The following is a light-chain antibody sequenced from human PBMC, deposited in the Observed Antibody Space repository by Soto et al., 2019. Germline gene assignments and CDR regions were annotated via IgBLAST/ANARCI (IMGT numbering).Light chain of an antibody. J-gene: IGKJ1*01. V-gene: IGKV3-11*01. CDR1: QNISSY. CDR3: QQRSNWPRT. CDR2: DVS. Sequence: IVLTQSPVTLSLSPGERATLFCRASQNISSYLIWYQQKPGQSPRLLMYDVSNRATGIPARFSGSGSGTDFTLTISSLEPEDLAVYYCQQRSNWPRTFGQGTKVEIK.